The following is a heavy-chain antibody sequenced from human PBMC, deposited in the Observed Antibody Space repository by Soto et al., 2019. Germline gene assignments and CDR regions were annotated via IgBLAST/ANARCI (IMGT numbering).Heavy chain of an antibody. Sequence: GGYLSLSCASFGFTFNSYWMHWVRQAPGKGLVWVSRLNSDGSSKYYGDSRKGLFTISRNSAENTVYMQMNSLRDEDSSVYFRARELNNFYAMDVWGQGTTVTVSS. CDR3: ARELNNFYAMDV. J-gene: IGHJ6*02. V-gene: IGHV3-74*01. CDR2: LNSDGSSK. CDR1: GFTFNSYW. D-gene: IGHD3-16*01.